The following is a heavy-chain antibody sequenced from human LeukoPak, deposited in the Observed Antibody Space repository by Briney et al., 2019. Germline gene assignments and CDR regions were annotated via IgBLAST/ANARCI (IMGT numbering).Heavy chain of an antibody. J-gene: IGHJ4*02. Sequence: GGSLRLSCAASGFTVSRSYMIWARQAPGKGLEWVSVIYSGGTTYYADSVKGRFTISRDNSKNTLYLQMNSLRAEDTAVYYCARDRLYYDFWSGYYEYWGQGTLVTVSS. CDR3: ARDRLYYDFWSGYYEY. V-gene: IGHV3-53*01. CDR1: GFTVSRSY. D-gene: IGHD3-3*01. CDR2: IYSGGTT.